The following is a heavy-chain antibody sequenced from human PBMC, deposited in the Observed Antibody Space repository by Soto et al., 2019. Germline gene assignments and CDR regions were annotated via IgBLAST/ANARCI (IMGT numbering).Heavy chain of an antibody. CDR3: ARGGRYLEWFPWFDP. Sequence: QVQLVQSGAEVKRPGASVKVSCKASGYTFSSYNIYWVRQAKGQGLEWMGWMNPNSGDKGYVQKFLDRVTMTRDTTIRTAYLEISSLTSEDTAVYYCARGGRYLEWFPWFDPWGQGTLVTVSS. J-gene: IGHJ5*02. CDR1: GYTFSSYN. D-gene: IGHD3-3*01. V-gene: IGHV1-8*01. CDR2: MNPNSGDK.